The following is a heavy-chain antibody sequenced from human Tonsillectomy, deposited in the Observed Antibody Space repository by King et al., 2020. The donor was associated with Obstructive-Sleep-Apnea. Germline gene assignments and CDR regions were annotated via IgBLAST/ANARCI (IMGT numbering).Heavy chain of an antibody. V-gene: IGHV4-38-2*02. CDR3: ARPFDY. CDR1: GYSISSGYY. J-gene: IGHJ4*02. Sequence: VQLQESGPGLVKPSETLSLTCTVSGYSISSGYYWGWIRQPPGKGLEWIGGFYHSGSTYYNPSLKSRVTISVDTSKNQFALKLSSVTAADTAVYYCARPFDYWGQGTLVTVSS. CDR2: FYHSGST.